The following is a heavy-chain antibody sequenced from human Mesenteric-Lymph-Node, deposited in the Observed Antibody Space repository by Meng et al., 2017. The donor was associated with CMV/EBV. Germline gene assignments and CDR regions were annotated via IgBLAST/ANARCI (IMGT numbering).Heavy chain of an antibody. J-gene: IGHJ4*02. Sequence: GGSLRLSCAASGFTFSSYAMHWVRQAPGKGLEWVAVISYDGGNKYYADSVKGRFTISRDNSKNTLYLQMNSLRAEDTAVYYCARAPAFGEFFDYWGQGTLVTVSS. D-gene: IGHD3-10*01. CDR2: ISYDGGNK. CDR1: GFTFSSYA. V-gene: IGHV3-30-3*01. CDR3: ARAPAFGEFFDY.